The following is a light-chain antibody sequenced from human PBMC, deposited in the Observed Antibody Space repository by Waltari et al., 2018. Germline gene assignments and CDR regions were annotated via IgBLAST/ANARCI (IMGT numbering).Light chain of an antibody. CDR1: QSVSSPY. CDR2: GAS. V-gene: IGKV3-20*01. CDR3: QQYVSSPVT. Sequence: EIVLTQSPGTLSLSPGERATLSCRISQSVSSPYLAWYQQRAGRAPRLLSYGASTRATGIPDRFSVSGSGTDFTLTISRLEPEDFAVYYCQQYVSSPVTFGGGTKVEIK. J-gene: IGKJ4*01.